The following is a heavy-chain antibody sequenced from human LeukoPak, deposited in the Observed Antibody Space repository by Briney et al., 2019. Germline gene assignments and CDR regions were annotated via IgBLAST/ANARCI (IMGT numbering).Heavy chain of an antibody. CDR2: INAGDGNT. CDR1: GYTFTNYA. V-gene: IGHV1-3*03. D-gene: IGHD1-26*01. Sequence: ASVKVSCKASGYTFTNYAIHWVRQAPGQRLKWMGWINAGDGNTRYSQDFQGRVTITRDTSASTAYMELSSLRSEDMAVYYCARYRGSYDYWGQGTLVTVSS. CDR3: ARYRGSYDY. J-gene: IGHJ4*02.